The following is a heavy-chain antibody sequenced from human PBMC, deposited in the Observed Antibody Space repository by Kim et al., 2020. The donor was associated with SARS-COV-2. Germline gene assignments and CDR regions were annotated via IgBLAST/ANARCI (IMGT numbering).Heavy chain of an antibody. CDR3: ARSLRGGLFDY. CDR2: IYYSGST. CDR1: GGSISSSSYY. Sequence: SETLSLTCTVSGGSISSSSYYWGWIRQPPGKGLEWIGSIYYSGSTYYNPSLKSRVTISVDTSKNQFSLKLSSVTAADTAVYYCARSLRGGLFDYWGQGTLVTVSS. V-gene: IGHV4-39*01. J-gene: IGHJ4*02. D-gene: IGHD2-15*01.